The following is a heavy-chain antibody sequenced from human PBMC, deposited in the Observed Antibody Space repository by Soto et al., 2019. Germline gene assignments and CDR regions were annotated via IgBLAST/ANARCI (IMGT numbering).Heavy chain of an antibody. CDR1: GFTFSSYG. CDR3: ATGSGWYSPDY. D-gene: IGHD6-19*01. Sequence: PSETLSLSCAASGFTFSSYGMHWVRQAPGKGLVWVSRINNDGSSRDYAASVKGRFTISRDNAKNTLYLEMNSLRAEDTAVYYCATGSGWYSPDYWGQGTLVTVSS. V-gene: IGHV3-74*01. CDR2: INNDGSSR. J-gene: IGHJ4*02.